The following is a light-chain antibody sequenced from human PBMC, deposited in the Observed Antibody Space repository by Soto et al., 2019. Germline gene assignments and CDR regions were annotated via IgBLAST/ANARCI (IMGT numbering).Light chain of an antibody. V-gene: IGKV3-15*01. CDR3: QQYDSYSYT. J-gene: IGKJ2*01. CDR1: LSVSRN. CDR2: DAS. Sequence: EIVMTQSPATLSVSPGERATLSCRASLSVSRNLAWYQQKPGQAPRLLIFDASTRATGIPARFSGSGSGTEFTLTISSLQPDDFATYYCQQYDSYSYTFGQGTKLEIK.